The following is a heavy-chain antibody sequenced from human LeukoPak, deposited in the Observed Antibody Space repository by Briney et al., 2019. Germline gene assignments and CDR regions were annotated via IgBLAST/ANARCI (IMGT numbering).Heavy chain of an antibody. D-gene: IGHD6-19*01. CDR2: ISSSSYI. CDR1: GFTFSTYA. V-gene: IGHV3-21*01. Sequence: GGSLRLSCAASGFTFSTYAMNWVRQAPGKGLEWVSSISSSSYIYYADSVKGRFTISRDNAKNSLYLQMNSLRAEDTAVYYCASFLAVASFYYGMDVWGQGTTVTVPS. CDR3: ASFLAVASFYYGMDV. J-gene: IGHJ6*02.